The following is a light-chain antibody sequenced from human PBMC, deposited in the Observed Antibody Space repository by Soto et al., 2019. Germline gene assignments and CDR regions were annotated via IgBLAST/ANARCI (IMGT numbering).Light chain of an antibody. CDR1: QSISPW. CDR2: EAS. V-gene: IGKV1-5*03. J-gene: IGKJ1*01. Sequence: MQITQCTSTLSASVGDRITITFRARQSISPWLAWYQQKPGKAPNLLIYEASNLESGVPSTFSGSGSGTEFTLTISSLQPDDFAIFYCQQYDNYSAVGPGTKVDI. CDR3: QQYDNYSA.